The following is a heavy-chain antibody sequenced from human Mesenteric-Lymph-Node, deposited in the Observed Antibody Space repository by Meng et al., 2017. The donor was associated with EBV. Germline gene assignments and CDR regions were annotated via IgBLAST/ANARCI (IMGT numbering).Heavy chain of an antibody. CDR3: ARGIYGGARLAH. Sequence: QVQLVQSGAEVKKXXXXVXVXCKTSGYTFIDFDINWVRQATGQGLEWVGWMNPNSGNTGHAQKFQGRITMTRNTSINTAYLELSSLRSEDTAMYYCARGIYGGARLAHWGQGTLVTVSS. V-gene: IGHV1-8*01. J-gene: IGHJ4*02. CDR2: MNPNSGNT. CDR1: GYTFIDFD. D-gene: IGHD5-12*01.